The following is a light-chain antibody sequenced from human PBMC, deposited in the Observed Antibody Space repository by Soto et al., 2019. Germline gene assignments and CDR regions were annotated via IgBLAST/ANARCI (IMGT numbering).Light chain of an antibody. V-gene: IGLV1-40*01. CDR2: GNI. CDR1: SSNIRAGYK. J-gene: IGLJ2*01. Sequence: QAVVTQPPSVSGAPGQRVTISCTGSSSNIRAGYKVHWYQQLPGTAPKLIIYGNINRPSGVPDRFSGSTSGTSAALAITGLQAEDEADYYCQSYDSSLSVVFGGGTKLTVL. CDR3: QSYDSSLSVV.